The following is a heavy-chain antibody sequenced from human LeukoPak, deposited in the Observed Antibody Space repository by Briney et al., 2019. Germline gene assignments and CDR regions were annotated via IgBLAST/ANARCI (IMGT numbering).Heavy chain of an antibody. Sequence: SETLSLTCTVSDDSITIYYWTWIRQPPGKGLEWIGYIDHTGSTNYNPSLNSRVTISRDTSKNHFSLELSSVTAADTAVYARGRVSSSSWYSTYYYYFYMDVWGKGTTVTVSS. CDR3: GRVSSSSWYSTYYYYFYMDV. CDR2: IDHTGST. J-gene: IGHJ6*03. CDR1: DDSITIYY. D-gene: IGHD6-13*01. V-gene: IGHV4-59*01.